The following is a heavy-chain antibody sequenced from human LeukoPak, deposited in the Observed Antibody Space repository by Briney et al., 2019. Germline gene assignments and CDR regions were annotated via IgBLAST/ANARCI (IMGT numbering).Heavy chain of an antibody. J-gene: IGHJ4*02. CDR2: IKSKIDDSIT. D-gene: IGHD3-16*01. Sequence: GGSLRLSCAASGFTFTNTWMRWVRHAPGKGLEWVARIKSKIDDSITDYAAPAKGKFTISRDDSRSQLYLQMKRLKMEDTAMYYCITDPLGGIMITFGGFFWGQGILVTASS. CDR1: GFTFTNTW. V-gene: IGHV3-15*01. CDR3: ITDPLGGIMITFGGFF.